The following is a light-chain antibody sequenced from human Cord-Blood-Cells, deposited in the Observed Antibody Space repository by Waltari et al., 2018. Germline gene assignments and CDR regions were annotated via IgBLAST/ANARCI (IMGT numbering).Light chain of an antibody. CDR1: QSVLYSSNNKNY. CDR2: WAS. CDR3: QQYYSTP. J-gene: IGKJ2*01. Sequence: DIVMTQSPDSLAVFLGERATINCKSSQSVLYSSNNKNYLAWYQQKPGQPPKLLIYWASTRESGVPDRFSGSGSGTDFTLTISSLQAEDVAVYYCQQYYSTPFGQGTKLEIK. V-gene: IGKV4-1*01.